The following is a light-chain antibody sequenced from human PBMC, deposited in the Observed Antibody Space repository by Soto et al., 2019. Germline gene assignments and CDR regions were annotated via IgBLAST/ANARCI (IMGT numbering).Light chain of an antibody. Sequence: DVQMRKSPASLAASVGERFTITCRASQGISNDLAWYQQKPGKAPKLLIYDASNLETGVPSRFSGSGSGTDFTFTISSLQPEDIATYYCQQYDNLVTFGGGTNVDI. CDR3: QQYDNLVT. CDR2: DAS. CDR1: QGISND. J-gene: IGKJ4*01. V-gene: IGKV1-33*01.